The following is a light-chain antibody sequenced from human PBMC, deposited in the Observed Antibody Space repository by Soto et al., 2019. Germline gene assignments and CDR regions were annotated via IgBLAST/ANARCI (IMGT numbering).Light chain of an antibody. CDR1: EPIKTFY. V-gene: IGKV3-20*01. CDR3: QFYGSSLIT. J-gene: IGKJ5*01. CDR2: GAY. Sequence: IVVTQSPATLSLSPGETATLSCKASEPIKTFYFGWYQHKPGQSPRLLINGAYTRATGIPDRFSGSGSGTDLTLTISRLEPEDFAIYYCQFYGSSLITCGQGTRLEIK.